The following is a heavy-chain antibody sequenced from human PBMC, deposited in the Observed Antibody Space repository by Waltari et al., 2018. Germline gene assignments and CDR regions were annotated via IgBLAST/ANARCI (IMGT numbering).Heavy chain of an antibody. J-gene: IGHJ4*02. Sequence: QVQLVQSGAEVKKPGASVKVSCKASGYTFTSYYMHWVRQAPGQGLEWMGIINPSGGSTSYPQKFQGRVTMTRDTSTSTVYMELSSLRSEATAVYYCARFSDYDILRSPYDYWGQGTLVTVSS. CDR3: ARFSDYDILRSPYDY. V-gene: IGHV1-46*01. D-gene: IGHD3-9*01. CDR2: INPSGGST. CDR1: GYTFTSYY.